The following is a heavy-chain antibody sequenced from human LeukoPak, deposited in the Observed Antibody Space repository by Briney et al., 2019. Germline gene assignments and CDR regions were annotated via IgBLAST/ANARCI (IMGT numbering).Heavy chain of an antibody. CDR1: GGSFSGYY. D-gene: IGHD3-22*01. CDR3: ARGPTLRYYYDSSGYGDFDY. CDR2: INHSGST. J-gene: IGHJ4*02. V-gene: IGHV4-34*01. Sequence: SETLSLTCAVYGGSFSGYYWSWIRQPPGKGLEWIGEINHSGSTNYNPSLKSRVTISVDTSKNQFSLKLSSVTAADTAVYYCARGPTLRYYYDSSGYGDFDYWGQGTLVTVSS.